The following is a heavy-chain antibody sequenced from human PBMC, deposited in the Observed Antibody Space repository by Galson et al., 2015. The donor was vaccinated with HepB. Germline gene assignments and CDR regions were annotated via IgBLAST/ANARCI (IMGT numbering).Heavy chain of an antibody. J-gene: IGHJ6*02. CDR2: IYPGDSDT. CDR1: GYTFASYW. Sequence: QSGAEVKKPGESLKISCKASGYTFASYWIAWVRQMPGKGLEWMGIIYPGDSDTRYSPSFQGQVAISADKSISTAYLQWSSMRASDTAMYYCARSYGMDVWGQGTTVTVSS. CDR3: ARSYGMDV. V-gene: IGHV5-51*01.